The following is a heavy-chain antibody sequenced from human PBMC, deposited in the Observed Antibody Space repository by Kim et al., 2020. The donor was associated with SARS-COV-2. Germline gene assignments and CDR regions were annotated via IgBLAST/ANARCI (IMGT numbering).Heavy chain of an antibody. CDR3: ARSERNMVRGVTEHVFDP. D-gene: IGHD3-10*01. Sequence: SETLSLTCTVSGGSISSYYWSWIRQPPGKGLEWIGYIYYSGSTNYNPSLKSRVTISVDTSKNQFSLKLSSVTAADTAVYYCARSERNMVRGVTEHVFDPWGQGTLVTVSS. CDR1: GGSISSYY. V-gene: IGHV4-59*01. J-gene: IGHJ5*02. CDR2: IYYSGST.